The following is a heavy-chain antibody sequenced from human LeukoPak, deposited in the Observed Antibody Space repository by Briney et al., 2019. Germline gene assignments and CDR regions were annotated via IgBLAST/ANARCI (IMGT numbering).Heavy chain of an antibody. J-gene: IGHJ4*02. Sequence: GGSLRLSCAASGFTLSDHYMDWVRQAPGKGLEWVGRSRGKANSYTTEYAASVKGRFTVSRDDSKISLYLQMSSLKAEDTAVYYCVRIAGGNYYFDYWGQGTLVTVSS. D-gene: IGHD3-16*01. CDR3: VRIAGGNYYFDY. CDR2: SRGKANSYTT. V-gene: IGHV3-72*01. CDR1: GFTLSDHY.